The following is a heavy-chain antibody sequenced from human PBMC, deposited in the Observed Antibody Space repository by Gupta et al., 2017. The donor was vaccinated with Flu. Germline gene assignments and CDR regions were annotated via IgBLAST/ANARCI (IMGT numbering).Heavy chain of an antibody. CDR1: GASIDRGTYY. Sequence: QVQLQESGPGLVKPSQTLSLTCTVSGASIDRGTYYWTWIRQPAGEALEWIGRIYTAGQTYYNPSLENRVPISLDTSKNQFSLRLTSMTASDTALYYCARDRGSGYFRNLLDPWGQGTLVTVSS. D-gene: IGHD3-22*01. V-gene: IGHV4-61*02. CDR2: IYTAGQT. J-gene: IGHJ5*02. CDR3: ARDRGSGYFRNLLDP.